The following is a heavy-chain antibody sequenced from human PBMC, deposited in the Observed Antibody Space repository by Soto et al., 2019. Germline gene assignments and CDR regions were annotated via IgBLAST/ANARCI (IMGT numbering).Heavy chain of an antibody. CDR3: TRVGGGHDGPFY. Sequence: PGGSLRLSCTTSGFNFDDYAMSWFRQAPGKGLEWVGVIGRKPLGETKEYAASVKGRFTISRDDSKSIVYLQMNSLKTGDPAVSYCTRVGGGHDGPFYWGKGTLVTVSS. J-gene: IGHJ4*02. CDR1: GFNFDDYA. V-gene: IGHV3-49*03. CDR2: IGRKPLGETK. D-gene: IGHD5-12*01.